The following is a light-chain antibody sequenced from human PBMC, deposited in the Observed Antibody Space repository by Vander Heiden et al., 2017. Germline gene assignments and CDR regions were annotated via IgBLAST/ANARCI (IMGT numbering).Light chain of an antibody. CDR3: QQYYSTPVT. V-gene: IGKV4-1*01. CDR2: WAS. CDR1: QSVLYSSNNKNY. Sequence: DIVMTQSPYSLSVSVGDRATITCKSSQSVLYSSNNKNYLAWYQQKPGQPPKLLIYWASTRESGVPDRFSGSGSGTDFTLTISSLQAEDVAVYYCQQYYSTPVTFGQGTRLEIK. J-gene: IGKJ5*01.